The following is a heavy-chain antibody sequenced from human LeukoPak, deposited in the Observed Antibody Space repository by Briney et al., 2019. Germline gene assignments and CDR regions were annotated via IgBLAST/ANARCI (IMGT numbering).Heavy chain of an antibody. D-gene: IGHD6-19*01. CDR2: ISGSGGST. J-gene: IGHJ6*02. CDR1: GFTFSSYA. V-gene: IGHV3-23*01. CDR3: AREVTGWGYYYGMDV. Sequence: GGSLRLSCAASGFTFSSYAMSWVRQAPGKGLEWVSAISGSGGSTYYADSVKGRFTISRDNSKNTLYLQMNSLRAEDTAVYYCAREVTGWGYYYGMDVWGQGTAVTVSS.